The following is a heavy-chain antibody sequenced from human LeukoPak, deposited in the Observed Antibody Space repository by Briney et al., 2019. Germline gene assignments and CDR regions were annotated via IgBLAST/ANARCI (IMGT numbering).Heavy chain of an antibody. D-gene: IGHD1-26*01. CDR3: AREVGPYAFDI. J-gene: IGHJ3*02. Sequence: PGGSLRLSCAASGFTFSGYNMNWVRQAPGKGLEWVSSITTSSSYKFYADSVKGRFTISRDNSKNTLYLQMNSLRAEDTAVYYCAREVGPYAFDIWGQGTMVTVSS. CDR2: ITTSSSYK. V-gene: IGHV3-21*01. CDR1: GFTFSGYN.